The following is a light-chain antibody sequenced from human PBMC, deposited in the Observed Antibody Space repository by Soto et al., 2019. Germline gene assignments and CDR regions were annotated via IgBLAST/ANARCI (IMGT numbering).Light chain of an antibody. CDR1: QSVGRY. J-gene: IGKJ1*01. CDR2: DTS. V-gene: IGKV3-11*01. Sequence: EIVLTQSPVTLSLSPGGRVTLSCRASQSVGRYLAWYQQRPGQAPRLLFYDTSNRATGIPPRFSGSGSGTDFTLTISSLEPEDFAVYYCQQRSIWPWTFGQGTKVEVK. CDR3: QQRSIWPWT.